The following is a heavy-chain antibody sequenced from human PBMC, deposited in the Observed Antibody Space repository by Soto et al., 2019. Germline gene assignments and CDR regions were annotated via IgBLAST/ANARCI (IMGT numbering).Heavy chain of an antibody. CDR3: AKAGATGYCADGVCSHSSDY. D-gene: IGHD2-8*01. CDR1: GFTFGNYG. Sequence: DLEQSGGGVVQPGRSLSLSCTGSGFTFGNYGFHWVRQAPGKGLEWLGLVSYDGDHQFYADSVRGQITISRDNSNKEVFLQRSNLTRGDTAVYFCAKAGATGYCADGVCSHSSDYWGPGTLVTVSS. CDR2: VSYDGDHQ. V-gene: IGHV3-30*18. J-gene: IGHJ4*02.